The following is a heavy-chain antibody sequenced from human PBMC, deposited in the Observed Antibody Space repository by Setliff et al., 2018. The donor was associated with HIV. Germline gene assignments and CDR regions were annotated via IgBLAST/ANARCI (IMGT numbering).Heavy chain of an antibody. J-gene: IGHJ4*02. V-gene: IGHV4-39*07. CDR3: ARDGPRGYSYGPGGYFDY. CDR1: DASINSNNYY. D-gene: IGHD5-18*01. CDR2: IYYRGTA. Sequence: ASETLSLTCSISDASINSNNYYWVWIRQTPGKGLEWIGSIYYRGTAYYNPSLKSRLIISVDTSKNQFSLKLSSVTAADTAVYYCARDGPRGYSYGPGGYFDYWGQGTLVTVSS.